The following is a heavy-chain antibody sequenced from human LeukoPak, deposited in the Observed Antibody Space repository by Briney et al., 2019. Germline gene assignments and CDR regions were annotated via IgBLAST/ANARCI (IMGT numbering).Heavy chain of an antibody. CDR2: IYYSGST. D-gene: IGHD1-26*01. CDR1: GGSISSHY. Sequence: SETLSLTCTVSGGSISSHYWSWNRQPPGKGLEWIGYIYYSGSTNYNPSLKSRVTISVDTSKNQFSLKLSSVTAADTAVYYCARDPKGGSYLDYWGQGTLATVSS. V-gene: IGHV4-59*11. J-gene: IGHJ4*02. CDR3: ARDPKGGSYLDY.